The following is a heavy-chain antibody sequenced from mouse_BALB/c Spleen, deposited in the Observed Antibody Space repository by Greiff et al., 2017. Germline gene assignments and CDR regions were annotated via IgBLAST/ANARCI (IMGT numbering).Heavy chain of an antibody. J-gene: IGHJ4*01. Sequence: EVKLVESGPGLVKPSQSLSLTCTVTGYSITSDYAWNWIRQFPGNQLEWMGYISYSGSTSYNPSLKSRISITRDTSKNQFFLQLNSVTTEDTATYYCARYGSSLYAMDYWGQGTSVTVSS. CDR1: GYSITSDYA. V-gene: IGHV3-2*02. D-gene: IGHD1-1*01. CDR3: ARYGSSLYAMDY. CDR2: ISYSGST.